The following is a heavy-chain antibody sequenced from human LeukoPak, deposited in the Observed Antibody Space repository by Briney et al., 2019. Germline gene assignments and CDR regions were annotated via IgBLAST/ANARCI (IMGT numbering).Heavy chain of an antibody. Sequence: GGSLRLSCAASGFTFSSYAMSWVRQAPGKGLEWVSAISGSGGSTYYADSVKGRFTISRDNSKNTLYLQMNSLRAEDTAVYYCARDGDWGWYYFDYWGQGTLVTVSS. V-gene: IGHV3-23*01. CDR3: ARDGDWGWYYFDY. D-gene: IGHD7-27*01. CDR2: ISGSGGST. CDR1: GFTFSSYA. J-gene: IGHJ4*02.